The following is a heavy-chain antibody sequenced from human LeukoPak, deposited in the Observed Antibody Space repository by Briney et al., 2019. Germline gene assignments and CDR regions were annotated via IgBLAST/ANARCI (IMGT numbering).Heavy chain of an antibody. CDR2: ISYDGSNK. CDR3: ARGTTGGSTRVNY. V-gene: IGHV3-30*04. D-gene: IGHD2-2*01. J-gene: IGHJ4*02. Sequence: PGRSLRLSCAASGFTFSSYAMHWVRQAPGKGLEWVAVISYDGSNKYYADSVKGRFTISRDNSKNTLYLQMNSLRAEDTAVYYCARGTTGGSTRVNYWGQGTLVTVSS. CDR1: GFTFSSYA.